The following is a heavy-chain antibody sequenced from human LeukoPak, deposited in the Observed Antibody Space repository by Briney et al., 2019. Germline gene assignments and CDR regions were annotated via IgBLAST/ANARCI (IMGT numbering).Heavy chain of an antibody. CDR2: MNPNSGNT. D-gene: IGHD5/OR15-5a*01. Sequence: GASVTVSRRSSVYTFTSFEINWVRQAPAQGREWMGWMNPNSGNTGYAQRFLARDTMTRNTSISTAYMDLSSQRSEDTAVYYCARGSRSQDPWGQGTLVTVSS. J-gene: IGHJ5*02. V-gene: IGHV1-8*01. CDR3: ARGSRSQDP. CDR1: VYTFTSFE.